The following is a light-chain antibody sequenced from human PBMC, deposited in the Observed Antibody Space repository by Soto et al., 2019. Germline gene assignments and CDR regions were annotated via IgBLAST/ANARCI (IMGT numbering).Light chain of an antibody. CDR3: CSYAGSNNVV. CDR1: SSDVGGYNY. Sequence: QSALTQPRSVSGSPGQSVTISCTGTSSDVGGYNYVSWYQQHPGKAPKLMIYDVNKRPSGVPDRFSGSKSGNTASLTISGLQAEDEADYYCCSYAGSNNVVFGGGTQLTVL. V-gene: IGLV2-11*01. CDR2: DVN. J-gene: IGLJ2*01.